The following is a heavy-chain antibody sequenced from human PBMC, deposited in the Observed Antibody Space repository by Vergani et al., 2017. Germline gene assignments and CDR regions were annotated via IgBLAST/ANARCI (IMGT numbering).Heavy chain of an antibody. Sequence: QVQLVESGGGVVQPGGSLRLSCAASGFTFSSYGMHWVRQAPGKGLKWVAFIRYDGSNKYYADSVKGRFTISRDNSKNTLYLQMNSLRAEDTAVYYCARNPYCGGDCYSDAFDIWGQGTMVTVSS. CDR3: ARNPYCGGDCYSDAFDI. V-gene: IGHV3-30*02. J-gene: IGHJ3*02. CDR1: GFTFSSYG. CDR2: IRYDGSNK. D-gene: IGHD2-21*02.